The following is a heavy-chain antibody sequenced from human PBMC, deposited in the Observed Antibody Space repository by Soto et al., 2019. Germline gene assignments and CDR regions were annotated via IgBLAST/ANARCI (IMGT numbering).Heavy chain of an antibody. D-gene: IGHD6-13*01. CDR2: ISYDGSNK. Sequence: PGGSLRLSCAASGFTFSSYAMHWVRQAPGKGLEWVAVISYDGSNKYYADSVKGRFTISRDNSKNTLYLQMNSLRAEDTAVYYCAREGYPWGQATLVTASS. V-gene: IGHV3-30-3*01. J-gene: IGHJ4*02. CDR3: AREGYP. CDR1: GFTFSSYA.